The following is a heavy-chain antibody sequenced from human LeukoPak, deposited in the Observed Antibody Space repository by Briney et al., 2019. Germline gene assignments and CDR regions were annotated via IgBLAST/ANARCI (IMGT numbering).Heavy chain of an antibody. CDR3: ARDSSVPYGITD. CDR1: GFTFSKYA. CDR2: ISGSDGNT. D-gene: IGHD4-17*01. J-gene: IGHJ4*02. V-gene: IGHV3-23*01. Sequence: GGSLRLSCAASGFTFSKYAMSWVRQAPGKGLEWVSAISGSDGNTFYVDSVKGRFTISRDNSKNTLSLQMNNLRAEDTALYYCARDSSVPYGITDWGQGTLVIVS.